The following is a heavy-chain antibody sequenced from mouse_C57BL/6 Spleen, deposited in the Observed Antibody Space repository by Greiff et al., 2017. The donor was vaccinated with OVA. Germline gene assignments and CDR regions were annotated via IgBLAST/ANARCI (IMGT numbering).Heavy chain of an antibody. CDR3: ARRSNYYGSSYEAMDY. Sequence: DVKLVESGGGLVKPGGSLKLSCAASGFTFSDYGMHWVRQAPEKGLEWVAYISSGSSTIYYADTVKGRFTISRDNAKNTLFLQMTSLRSEDTAMYYCARRSNYYGSSYEAMDYWGQGTSVTVSS. V-gene: IGHV5-17*01. CDR2: ISSGSSTI. CDR1: GFTFSDYG. D-gene: IGHD1-1*01. J-gene: IGHJ4*01.